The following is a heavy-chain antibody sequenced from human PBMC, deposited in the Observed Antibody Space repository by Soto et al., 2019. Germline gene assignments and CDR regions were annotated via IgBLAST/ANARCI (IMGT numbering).Heavy chain of an antibody. Sequence: EVQLLESGGGLVQPGGSLRLSCAASGFTFSNYAMNWHRQAPGKGLEWVSSIGTGGDTNYADSVKGRFTISRDNSRDTLYLKMNSLRAEDTALYYCAKNYSFDNWGQGTLVTVSS. V-gene: IGHV3-23*01. CDR1: GFTFSNYA. CDR3: AKNYSFDN. J-gene: IGHJ4*02. CDR2: IGTGGDT.